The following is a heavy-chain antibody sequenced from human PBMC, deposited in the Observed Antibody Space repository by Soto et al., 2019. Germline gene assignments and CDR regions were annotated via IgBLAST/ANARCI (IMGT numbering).Heavy chain of an antibody. J-gene: IGHJ4*02. V-gene: IGHV2-5*02. CDR1: GFSVSANGVG. CDR2: IYWDDDK. D-gene: IGHD3-10*01. CDR3: ASWFGELLYSPFHY. Sequence: QSALKESGPTLVKPTQTLTLTCTFSGFSVSANGVGVGWIRQTPGKALEWLALIYWDDDKRSSPSLKSRLTITKDTSKNQVVLTMTNMDPVDTATYYCASWFGELLYSPFHYWGQGTLVTVSS.